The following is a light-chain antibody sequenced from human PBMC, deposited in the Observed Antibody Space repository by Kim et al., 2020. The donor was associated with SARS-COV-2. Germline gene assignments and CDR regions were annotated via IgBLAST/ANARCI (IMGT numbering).Light chain of an antibody. CDR1: GGGIASNY. CDR3: QSYDSSNVV. CDR2: EDN. Sequence: GKRVPTPPPRSGGGIASNYVQWYQQRPGSAPTTVIYEDNQRPSGVPDRFSGSIDSSSNSASLTISGLKTEDEADYYCQSYDSSNVVFGGGTQLTVL. J-gene: IGLJ2*01. V-gene: IGLV6-57*03.